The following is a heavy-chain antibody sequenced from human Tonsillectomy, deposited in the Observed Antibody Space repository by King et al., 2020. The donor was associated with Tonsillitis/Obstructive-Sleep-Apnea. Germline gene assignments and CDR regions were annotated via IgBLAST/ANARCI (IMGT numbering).Heavy chain of an antibody. CDR3: SRLLYYDSSGYYSLHYFDY. Sequence: QLVQSGAEVKKPGESLKISCKGSGYSFTSYWIGWVRQMPGKGLEWMGIIYPGDSDTRYSPSFQGQVTISADQSISTAYLQWSSLKASDTPMYYCSRLLYYDSSGYYSLHYFDYWGQGTLVTVSS. J-gene: IGHJ4*02. CDR1: GYSFTSYW. V-gene: IGHV5-51*01. D-gene: IGHD3-22*01. CDR2: IYPGDSDT.